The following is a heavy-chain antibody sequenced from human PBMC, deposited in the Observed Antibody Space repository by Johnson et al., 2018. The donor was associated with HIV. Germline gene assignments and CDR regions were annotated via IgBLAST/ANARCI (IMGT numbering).Heavy chain of an antibody. V-gene: IGHV3-20*04. CDR3: ARDRSENAFDI. CDR2: ISWNSGSI. J-gene: IGHJ3*02. Sequence: MQLVESGGGVVWPGGSLRLSCAASGFTFDDYGMSWVRQAPGKGLEWVSGISWNSGSIGYADSVKGRFTISRYNAKNSLYLQMNSLRAEDTAVYYCARDRSENAFDIWGQGTMVTVSS. CDR1: GFTFDDYG.